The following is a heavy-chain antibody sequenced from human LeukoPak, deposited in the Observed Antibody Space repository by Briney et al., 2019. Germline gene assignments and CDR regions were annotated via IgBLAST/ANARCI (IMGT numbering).Heavy chain of an antibody. CDR3: ARGGGIYGLWDY. CDR1: GFTFSSYW. CDR2: IYSDGSSY. D-gene: IGHD1-26*01. Sequence: GGSLRLSCAASGFTFSSYWMHWVRQAPGRGLVWVSRIYSDGSSYTADSVKGRFTISRDNAKDTLYLQMNSLRVEDTAVYYCARGGGIYGLWDYWGQGTLVTVSS. V-gene: IGHV3-74*03. J-gene: IGHJ4*02.